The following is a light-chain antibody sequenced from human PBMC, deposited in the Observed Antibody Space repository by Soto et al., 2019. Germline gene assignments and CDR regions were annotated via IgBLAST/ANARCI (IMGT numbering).Light chain of an antibody. CDR2: AVS. Sequence: QSALTQPASVCGSPGQSITISCTGTSSDVGGYNYVSWYQQHPGKAPKLMIYAVSNRPSGVSNRFSGSKSGNTATLTISGLQAEAEADYYCCSYTVSGTYVFGTGTKVTVL. V-gene: IGLV2-14*01. CDR3: CSYTVSGTYV. CDR1: SSDVGGYNY. J-gene: IGLJ1*01.